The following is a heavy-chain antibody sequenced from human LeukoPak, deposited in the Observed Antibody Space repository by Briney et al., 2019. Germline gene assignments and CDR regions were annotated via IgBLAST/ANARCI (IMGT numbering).Heavy chain of an antibody. CDR2: INPSGGST. CDR1: GYTFTSYY. CDR3: ARDVYYYGSGSYDGWFDP. Sequence: ASVKVSCKASGYTFTSYYMHWVRQAPGQGLEWMGIINPSGGSTSYAQKFQGRVTMTRDTSTSTVYMELSSLRSEDTAVYYRARDVYYYGSGSYDGWFDPWGQGTLVTVSS. V-gene: IGHV1-46*01. J-gene: IGHJ5*02. D-gene: IGHD3-10*01.